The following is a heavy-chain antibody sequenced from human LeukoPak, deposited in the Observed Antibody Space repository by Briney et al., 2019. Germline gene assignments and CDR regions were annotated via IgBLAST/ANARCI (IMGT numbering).Heavy chain of an antibody. CDR2: ISSSGST. CDR1: GGSISGYY. CDR3: ARSPRRPHFYSSGSYYYYFDY. D-gene: IGHD3-10*01. V-gene: IGHV4-4*07. J-gene: IGHJ4*02. Sequence: SETLSLTCAVSGGSISGYYWSWIRQPAGKGLECIGRISSSGSTNYNPSLKSRVTMSVDTSKNQFFLKLSSVTAADTAVYYCARSPRRPHFYSSGSYYYYFDYWGQGTLVTVSS.